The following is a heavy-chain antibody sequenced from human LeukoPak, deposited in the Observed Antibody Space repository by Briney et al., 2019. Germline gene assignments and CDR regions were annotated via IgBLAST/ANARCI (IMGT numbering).Heavy chain of an antibody. CDR2: INWNGGST. CDR1: GFTFDDYG. CDR3: ARDYFGLAYCGGDCYSGGYFQH. D-gene: IGHD2-21*02. J-gene: IGHJ1*01. Sequence: GGSLRLSCAASGFTFDDYGMSWVRQAPGKGLEWVSGINWNGGSTGYADSVKGRFTISRDNAKNSLYLQMNSLRAEDTALYYCARDYFGLAYCGGDCYSGGYFQHWGQGTLVTVSS. V-gene: IGHV3-20*04.